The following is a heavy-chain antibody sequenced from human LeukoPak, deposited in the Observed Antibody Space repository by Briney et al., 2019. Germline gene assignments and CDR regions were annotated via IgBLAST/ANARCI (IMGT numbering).Heavy chain of an antibody. J-gene: IGHJ4*02. CDR2: ISYDGSNK. V-gene: IGHV3-30*01. CDR1: GFTFSSYA. D-gene: IGHD2-15*01. Sequence: GRSLRLSCAASGFTFSSYAMHWVRQAPGKGLEWVAVISYDGSNKYYADSVKGRFTISRDNSKNTLYLQMNSLRAEDTAVYYCARGPGVVVVVAATPYFDYWGQGTLVTVSS. CDR3: ARGPGVVVVVAATPYFDY.